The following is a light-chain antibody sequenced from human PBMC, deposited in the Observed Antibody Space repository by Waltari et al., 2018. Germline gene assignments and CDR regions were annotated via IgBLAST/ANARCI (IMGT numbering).Light chain of an antibody. CDR1: QSVSSY. Sequence: VILTQSPATLSLSPGERATLSCRASQSVSSYLAWYQQKPGQAPRLLIYGASSRATGIPDRFSGRGSGTDFTLTISSLEPEDVGVYHCYQHSSGYSFGQGTKVESK. CDR2: GAS. CDR3: YQHSSGYS. J-gene: IGKJ2*03. V-gene: IGKV3-11*01.